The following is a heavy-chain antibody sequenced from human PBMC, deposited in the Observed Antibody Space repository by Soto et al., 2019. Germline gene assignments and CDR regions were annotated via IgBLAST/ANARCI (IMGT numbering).Heavy chain of an antibody. D-gene: IGHD3-22*01. J-gene: IGHJ4*02. CDR1: GFTFSSYA. V-gene: IGHV3-23*01. CDR2: ISGSGGST. Sequence: LRLSFAASGFTFSSYAMSWVRQAPGKGLEWVSAISGSGGSTYYADSVKGRFTISRDNSKNTLYLQMNSLRAEDTAVYYCAKDVRYYPNYFDYWGQGTRVTFSS. CDR3: AKDVRYYPNYFDY.